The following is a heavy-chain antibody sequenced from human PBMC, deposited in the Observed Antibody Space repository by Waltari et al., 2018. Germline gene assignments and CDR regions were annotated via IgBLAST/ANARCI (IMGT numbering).Heavy chain of an antibody. D-gene: IGHD3-10*01. CDR2: ISGSGGST. J-gene: IGHJ6*02. V-gene: IGHV3-23*01. CDR1: GFTFSSYA. Sequence: EVQLLESGGGLVQPGGSLRLSCAASGFTFSSYAMSWVRQAPGKGLEWVSAISGSGGSTYYADSVKGRFTISRDNSKNTLYLQMNSLRAEDTAVYYCVKGGGSGSYYKDGYYYYGMDVWGQGTTVTVSS. CDR3: VKGGGSGSYYKDGYYYYGMDV.